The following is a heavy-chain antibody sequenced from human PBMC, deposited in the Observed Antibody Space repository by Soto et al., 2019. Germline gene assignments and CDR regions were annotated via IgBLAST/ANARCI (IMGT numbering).Heavy chain of an antibody. V-gene: IGHV3-30*18. CDR2: ILYDGSKE. J-gene: IGHJ4*02. Sequence: PGGSLRLSCTDSGFSFNTYVIDWVRQAPGKGLEWVARILYDGSKEYYADPVKGRFTISRDNSKNTLYLQMDRLRVEDTAVYFCAKGLALMADHWGQGTPVTSPQ. CDR3: AKGLALMADH. D-gene: IGHD2-21*01. CDR1: GFSFNTYV.